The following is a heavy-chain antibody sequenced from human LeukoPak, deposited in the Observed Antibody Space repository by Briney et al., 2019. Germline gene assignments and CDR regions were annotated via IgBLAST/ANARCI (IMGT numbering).Heavy chain of an antibody. CDR1: GGSISSYY. CDR2: TYYSGST. J-gene: IGHJ4*02. Sequence: SETLSLTCTVSGGSISSYYWSWIRQPPGKGLEWIGYTYYSGSTNYNPSLKSRVTISVDTSKNQFSLKLSSVTAADTAVYYCARDRSSYFDYWGQGTLVTVSS. CDR3: ARDRSSYFDY. V-gene: IGHV4-59*01.